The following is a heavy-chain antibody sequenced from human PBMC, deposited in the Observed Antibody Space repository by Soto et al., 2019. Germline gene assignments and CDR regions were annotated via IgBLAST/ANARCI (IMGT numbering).Heavy chain of an antibody. CDR2: IYYSGST. V-gene: IGHV4-39*01. CDR1: GGSISSSSYY. J-gene: IGHJ4*02. Sequence: SETLSLTCTVSGGSISSSSYYWGWIRQPPGKGLEWIGSIYYSGSTYYNPSLKSRVTISVDTSRNQFSLKLGSVTAADTAVYYCARQKRTAGLKFDYWGQGTLVTVSS. D-gene: IGHD6-13*01. CDR3: ARQKRTAGLKFDY.